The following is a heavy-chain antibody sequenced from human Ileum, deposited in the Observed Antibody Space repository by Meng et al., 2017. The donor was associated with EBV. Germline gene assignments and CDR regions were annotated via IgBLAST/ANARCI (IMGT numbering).Heavy chain of an antibody. CDR1: GFTFGSYA. J-gene: IGHJ4*02. V-gene: IGHV3-23*01. CDR2: MSSGGYSP. Sequence: EVQLLESGGGLLQPXGSLRLSVAASGFTFGSYAMAWVRQAPGKGLAWVSSMSSGGYSPYYTESVKGRFTSSRDNSKNTMYLQMNSLRTEDTAVYYCAKGGTATTTRAVDYWGQGTLVTVSS. CDR3: AKGGTATTTRAVDY. D-gene: IGHD1-7*01.